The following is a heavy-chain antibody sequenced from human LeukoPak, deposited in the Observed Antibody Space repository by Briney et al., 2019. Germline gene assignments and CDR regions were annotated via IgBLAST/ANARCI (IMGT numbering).Heavy chain of an antibody. J-gene: IGHJ4*02. CDR2: ISGSGGST. CDR1: GFTFSSYG. Sequence: ESGGSLRLSCAASGFTFSSYGMNWVRQAPGKGLEWVSAISGSGGSTYYADSVKGRFTISRDNSKNTLYLQMNSLRAEDTAVYYCAKDISSGWLYCLDYWGQGTLVTVSS. V-gene: IGHV3-23*01. CDR3: AKDISSGWLYCLDY. D-gene: IGHD6-19*01.